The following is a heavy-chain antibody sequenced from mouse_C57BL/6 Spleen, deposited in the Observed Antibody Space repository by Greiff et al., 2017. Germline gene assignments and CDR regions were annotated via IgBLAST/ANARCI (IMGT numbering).Heavy chain of an antibody. Sequence: VQLQQSGAELVRPGSSVKMSCKTSGYTFTSYGIYWVKQRPGQGLEWIGYIYIGNGYTEYNEKFKGKATLTSDASSSTAYMQLSSLTDEDSAIYFWARGYYGSSWGYAMDYWGQGTSVTVSS. V-gene: IGHV1-58*01. CDR3: ARGYYGSSWGYAMDY. CDR1: GYTFTSYG. J-gene: IGHJ4*01. CDR2: IYIGNGYT. D-gene: IGHD1-1*01.